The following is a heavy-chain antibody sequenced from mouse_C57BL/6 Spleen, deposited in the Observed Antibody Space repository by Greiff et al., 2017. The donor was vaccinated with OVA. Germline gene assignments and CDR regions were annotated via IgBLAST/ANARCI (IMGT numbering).Heavy chain of an antibody. J-gene: IGHJ1*03. V-gene: IGHV1-80*01. D-gene: IGHD2-5*01. CDR2: IYPGDGDT. CDR3: ANAYSNWYFDV. CDR1: GYAFSSYW. Sequence: VKLMESGAELVKPGASVKISCKASGYAFSSYWMNWVKQRPGKGLEWIGQIYPGDGDTNYNGKFKGKATLTADKSSSTAYMQLSSLTSEDSAVYFCANAYSNWYFDVWGTGTTVTVSS.